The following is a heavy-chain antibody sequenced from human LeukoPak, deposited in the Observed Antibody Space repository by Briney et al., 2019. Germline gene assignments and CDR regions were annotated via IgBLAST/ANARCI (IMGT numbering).Heavy chain of an antibody. Sequence: PSETLSLTCTVSGGSISSGGYYWSWIRQHPGKGLEWIGYIYYSGSTYYNPSLKSRVTISVDTSKNQFSLKLSSVTAADTAVYYCARARLRFTSLYGMDVWGQGTTVTVSS. CDR2: IYYSGST. J-gene: IGHJ6*02. V-gene: IGHV4-31*03. CDR3: ARARLRFTSLYGMDV. D-gene: IGHD3-3*01. CDR1: GGSISSGGYY.